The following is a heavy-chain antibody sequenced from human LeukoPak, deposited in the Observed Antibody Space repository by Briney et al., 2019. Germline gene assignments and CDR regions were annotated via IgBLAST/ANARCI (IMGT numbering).Heavy chain of an antibody. CDR3: ARGVSSGSYYNPFDS. J-gene: IGHJ4*02. CDR2: FSHTEST. D-gene: IGHD1-26*01. Sequence: PSETLSLTCAVYGGSFSGYYWSWIRQPPGKRLEWIGEFSHTESTTYNPSLKSRVTISVDKSKNQSSLKLKSLTAADTAIYYCARGVSSGSYYNPFDSWGLGTLVTVSS. V-gene: IGHV4-34*01. CDR1: GGSFSGYY.